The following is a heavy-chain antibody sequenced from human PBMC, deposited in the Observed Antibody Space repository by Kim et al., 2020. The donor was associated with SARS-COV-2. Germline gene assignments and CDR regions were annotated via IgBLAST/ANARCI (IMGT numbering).Heavy chain of an antibody. D-gene: IGHD6-6*01. CDR1: GGSISSYY. J-gene: IGHJ4*02. CDR2: IYYSGST. V-gene: IGHV4-59*08. Sequence: SETLSLTCTVSGGSISSYYWSWIRQPPGKGLEWIGYIYYSGSTNYNPSLKSRVTISVDTSKNQFSLKLSSVTAADTAVYYCARQVQAQLVYFDYWGQGTLVTVSS. CDR3: ARQVQAQLVYFDY.